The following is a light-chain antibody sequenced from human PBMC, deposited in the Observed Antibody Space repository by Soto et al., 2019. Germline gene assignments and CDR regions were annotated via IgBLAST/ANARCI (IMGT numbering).Light chain of an antibody. V-gene: IGKV3-11*01. CDR1: QSVSSY. CDR3: PHRSIWTWT. J-gene: IGKJ1*01. Sequence: DIVFTQSPATLSLSPGERATLSCRASQSVSSYLGWYPQKRGQTPRILIYDTSNRDTGIPARFSGSGSGTECTLTISSLEPEDFAVYYCPHRSIWTWTFGQGTKVDIK. CDR2: DTS.